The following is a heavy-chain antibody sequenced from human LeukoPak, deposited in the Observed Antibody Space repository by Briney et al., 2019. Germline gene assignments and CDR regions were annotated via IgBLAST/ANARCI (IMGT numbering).Heavy chain of an antibody. CDR1: GFTFSSYA. Sequence: GGSLRLSCAASGFTFSSYAMHWVRQAPGKGLEWVAVISCDGSNKYYADSVKGRFTISRDNSKNTLYLQMNSLRAEDTAVYYCAKQKSGPYYGMDVWGQGTAVTVSS. CDR3: AKQKSGPYYGMDV. J-gene: IGHJ6*02. V-gene: IGHV3-30-3*02. CDR2: ISCDGSNK. D-gene: IGHD3-10*01.